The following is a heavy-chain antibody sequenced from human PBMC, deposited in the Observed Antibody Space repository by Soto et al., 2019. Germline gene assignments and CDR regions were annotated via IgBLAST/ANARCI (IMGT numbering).Heavy chain of an antibody. V-gene: IGHV4-34*01. CDR3: ARGQYRIDY. Sequence: SETLSLTCAVYGGYFHDDYWSWIRQPPGKGLEWIGYIYHSGSTYYNPSLKSRVTISVDRSKNQFSLKLSSVTAADTAVYYCARGQYRIDYWGQGTLVTVSS. CDR1: GGYFHDDY. CDR2: IYHSGST. D-gene: IGHD2-2*01. J-gene: IGHJ4*02.